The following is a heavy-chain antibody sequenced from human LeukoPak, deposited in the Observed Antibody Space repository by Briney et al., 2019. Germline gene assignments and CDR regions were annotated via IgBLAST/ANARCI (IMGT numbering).Heavy chain of an antibody. V-gene: IGHV3-74*01. Sequence: GGSLRLSCAASGYTFSRYWMHWVRQGPGKGLVWVSRINEDGSSTSYAESVRGRFTIPRDNAKNTLYLQMNSLRAEDAAVYYCTTDTFGARDSWGQVTLVTVSS. D-gene: IGHD3-10*01. CDR3: TTDTFGARDS. CDR1: GYTFSRYW. J-gene: IGHJ4*02. CDR2: INEDGSST.